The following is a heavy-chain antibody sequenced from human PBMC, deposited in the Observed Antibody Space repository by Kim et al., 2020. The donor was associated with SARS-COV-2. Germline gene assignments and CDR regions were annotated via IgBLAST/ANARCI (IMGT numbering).Heavy chain of an antibody. J-gene: IGHJ3*01. D-gene: IGHD1-26*01. CDR2: IYCGGST. CDR3: AREVPDSMIVGDKAFD. Sequence: GGSLRLSCAASGFTFSSNYMSWVRQAPGKGLEWVSVIYCGGSTNYAASVKGGLTISRDNSKNTLYFQMNNMRAEETAVLYCAREVPDSMIVGDKAFD. V-gene: IGHV3-66*01. CDR1: GFTFSSNY.